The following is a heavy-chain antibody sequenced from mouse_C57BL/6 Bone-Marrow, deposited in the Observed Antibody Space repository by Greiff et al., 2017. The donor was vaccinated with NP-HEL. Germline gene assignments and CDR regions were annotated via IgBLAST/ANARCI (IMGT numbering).Heavy chain of an antibody. V-gene: IGHV5-6*01. CDR1: GFTFSSYG. CDR3: ARHPYYGSPFDY. Sequence: EVQVVESGGDLVKPGGSLKLSCAASGFTFSSYGMSWVRQTPDKRLEWVATISSGGSYTYYPDSVKGRFTISRDNAKNTLYLQMSSLKSEDTAMYYCARHPYYGSPFDYWGQGTTLTVSS. D-gene: IGHD1-1*01. CDR2: ISSGGSYT. J-gene: IGHJ2*01.